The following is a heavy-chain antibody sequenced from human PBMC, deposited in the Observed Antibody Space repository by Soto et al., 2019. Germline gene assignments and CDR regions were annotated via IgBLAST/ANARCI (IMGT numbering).Heavy chain of an antibody. CDR2: IYYSGST. J-gene: IGHJ6*02. CDR3: ARDSIVVAAFSYYYYGMEV. CDR1: GGSISSGDYY. Sequence: SETLSLTCTVSGGSISSGDYYWSWIRQPPGKGLEWIGYIYYSGSTYYNPSLKSRVTISVDTSKNQFSLKLSSVTAADTAVYYCARDSIVVAAFSYYYYGMEVWGQGTTVTVSS. V-gene: IGHV4-30-4*01. D-gene: IGHD2-15*01.